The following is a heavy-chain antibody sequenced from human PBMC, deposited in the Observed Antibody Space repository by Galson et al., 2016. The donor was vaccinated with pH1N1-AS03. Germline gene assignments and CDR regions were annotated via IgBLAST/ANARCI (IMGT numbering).Heavy chain of an antibody. CDR2: IYISGTT. D-gene: IGHD4/OR15-4a*01. CDR1: GFTVSSNY. V-gene: IGHV3-53*01. J-gene: IGHJ6*02. Sequence: SLRLSCAASGFTVSSNYMSWVRQAPGKGLEWVSDIYISGTTYYADSVKGRFTISRDNSKNTLYLQMNSLRAEDTAVYYCARVSAGLTGYYYAMDVWGQGTTVTVSS. CDR3: ARVSAGLTGYYYAMDV.